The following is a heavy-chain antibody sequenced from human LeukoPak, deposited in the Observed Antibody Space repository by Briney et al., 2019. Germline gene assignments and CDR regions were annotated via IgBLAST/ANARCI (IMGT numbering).Heavy chain of an antibody. CDR1: GFTFITYW. J-gene: IGHJ4*02. D-gene: IGHD6-19*01. V-gene: IGHV3-23*01. CDR2: ISGSGGST. CDR3: AKRIAVAGPYFDY. Sequence: GGSLRLSCAASGFTFITYWMGWVRQAPGKGLEWVSAISGSGGSTYYADSVKGRFTISRDNSKNTLYLQMNSLRAEDTAVYYCAKRIAVAGPYFDYWGQGALVTVSS.